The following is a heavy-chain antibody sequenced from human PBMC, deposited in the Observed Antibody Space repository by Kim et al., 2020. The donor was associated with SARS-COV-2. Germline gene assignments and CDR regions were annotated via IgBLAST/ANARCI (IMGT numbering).Heavy chain of an antibody. CDR1: GYTFTSYA. Sequence: ASVKVSCKASGYTFTSYAMNWVRQAPGQGLEWMGWINTNTGNPTYAQGFTGRFVFSLDTSVSTAYLQISSLKAEDTAVYYCARVGCSTSCYAEYYFDYWGQGTLVTVSS. V-gene: IGHV7-4-1*02. J-gene: IGHJ4*02. CDR2: INTNTGNP. CDR3: ARVGCSTSCYAEYYFDY. D-gene: IGHD2-2*01.